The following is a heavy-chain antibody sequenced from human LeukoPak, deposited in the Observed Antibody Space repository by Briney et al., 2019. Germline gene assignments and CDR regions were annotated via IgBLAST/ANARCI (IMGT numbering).Heavy chain of an antibody. J-gene: IGHJ4*02. Sequence: ASVKVSCKASGYTFTGYYMHWVRQAPGQGLEWMGWINPNSGGTNYAQKFQGRVTMTRDTSISTAYMELRSLRSDDTAVYYCARDLYSSTKYYFDYWGQGTLVTVSS. CDR1: GYTFTGYY. CDR2: INPNSGGT. D-gene: IGHD6-13*01. V-gene: IGHV1-2*02. CDR3: ARDLYSSTKYYFDY.